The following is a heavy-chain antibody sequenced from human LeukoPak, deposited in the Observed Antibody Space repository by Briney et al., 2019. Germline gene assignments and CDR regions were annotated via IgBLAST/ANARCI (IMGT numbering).Heavy chain of an antibody. V-gene: IGHV1-46*01. Sequence: ASVKVSSKPSGYTFTSYHIHWVRQAPGQGLEWMGIINPSGGRTNYVQKFQSTVTITTDTSTSTVYMELSSMRSEDTAVYYCARDGEVLLWFGKPRENYGMDVWGKGTTVTVSS. CDR1: GYTFTSYH. D-gene: IGHD3-10*01. J-gene: IGHJ6*04. CDR2: INPSGGRT. CDR3: ARDGEVLLWFGKPRENYGMDV.